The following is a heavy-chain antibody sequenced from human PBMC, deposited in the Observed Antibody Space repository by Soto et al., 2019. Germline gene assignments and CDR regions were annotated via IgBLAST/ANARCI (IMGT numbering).Heavy chain of an antibody. CDR2: IYSGGST. Sequence: EVQLVESGGGLIQPGGSLRLSCAASGFTVSSNYMSWVRQAPGKGLEWVSVIYSGGSTYYADSVKGRFTISRDNSKNTLYLQMNSLRAEATAVYYCAIRYYYDRSGSDAFDIWGEGTMVTVSS. CDR3: AIRYYYDRSGSDAFDI. CDR1: GFTVSSNY. V-gene: IGHV3-53*01. J-gene: IGHJ3*02. D-gene: IGHD3-22*01.